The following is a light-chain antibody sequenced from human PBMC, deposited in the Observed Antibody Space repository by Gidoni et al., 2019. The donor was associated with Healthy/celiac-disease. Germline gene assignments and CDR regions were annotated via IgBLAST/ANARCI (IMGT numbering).Light chain of an antibody. CDR3: QQRSNWPPKYT. CDR1: QSVSSY. Sequence: EIVLTQSRATLSLSPGERATLSCRPSQSVSSYLAWYQQKPGQAPRLLIYDASNRATGIPARFSGSGSGTDFTLTISSLEPEEFAVYDCQQRSNWPPKYTFGQGTKLEIK. V-gene: IGKV3-11*01. J-gene: IGKJ2*01. CDR2: DAS.